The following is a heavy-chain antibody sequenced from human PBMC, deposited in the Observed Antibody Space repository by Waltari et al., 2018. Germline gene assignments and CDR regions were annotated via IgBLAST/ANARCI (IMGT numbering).Heavy chain of an antibody. J-gene: IGHJ3*02. CDR2: INTDGHSK. D-gene: IGHD3-16*01. CDR1: GFTFRSHW. CDR3: ARETITFGGGPQI. Sequence: EVQLLQSGGGLVQPGGSLRLSCAASGFTFRSHWMHWVRQVPGKVPVWGARINTDGHSKTYADSVKGRFTISRDNAKNTLYLQMNSLRVEDSAVYYCARETITFGGGPQIWGQGTMVTVSS. V-gene: IGHV3-74*03.